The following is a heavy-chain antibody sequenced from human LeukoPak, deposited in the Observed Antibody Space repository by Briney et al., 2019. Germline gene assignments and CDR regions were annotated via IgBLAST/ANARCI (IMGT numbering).Heavy chain of an antibody. CDR3: AKDRSGSGYFDY. D-gene: IGHD3-10*01. CDR2: ISSGGGTT. CDR1: GFTFSSHA. J-gene: IGHJ4*02. Sequence: GGSLRLSCAASGFTFSSHAMSWFRPAPGKGLEWVSRISSGGGTTDYTGSVKGRLTISRDTSKNTLYLQMNSLRAEDTAVYYCAKDRSGSGYFDYWGQGTLVTVSS. V-gene: IGHV3-23*01.